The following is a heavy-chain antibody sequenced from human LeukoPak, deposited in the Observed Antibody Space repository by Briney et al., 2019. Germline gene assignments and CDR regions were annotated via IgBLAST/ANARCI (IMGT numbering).Heavy chain of an antibody. CDR3: ARDVLVDTAMAWRGDY. V-gene: IGHV3-33*01. CDR2: IWYDGSNK. Sequence: GGSLRLSCAASGFTFSSYGMHWVRQAPGKGLEWVAVIWYDGSNKYYADSVKGRFTISRDNSKNTLYLQMNSLRAEDTAVYYCARDVLVDTAMAWRGDYWGQGTLVTVSS. D-gene: IGHD5-18*01. CDR1: GFTFSSYG. J-gene: IGHJ4*02.